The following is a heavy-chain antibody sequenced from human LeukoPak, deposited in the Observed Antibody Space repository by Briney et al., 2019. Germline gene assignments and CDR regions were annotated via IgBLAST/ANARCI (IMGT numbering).Heavy chain of an antibody. CDR3: ARQVVTSEAPFDY. CDR2: ISSSSSYI. Sequence: GGSLRLSCAASGFTFSSYSMNWVRQAPGKGLEWVSSISSSSSYIYYADTVKGRFTISRDNAKNSLYLQMNSLRAEDTAVYYCARQVVTSEAPFDYWGQGTLVTVSS. V-gene: IGHV3-21*01. D-gene: IGHD4-23*01. J-gene: IGHJ4*02. CDR1: GFTFSSYS.